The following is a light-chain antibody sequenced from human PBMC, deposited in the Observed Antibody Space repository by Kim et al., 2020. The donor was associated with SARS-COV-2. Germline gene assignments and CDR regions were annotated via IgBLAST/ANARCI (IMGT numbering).Light chain of an antibody. V-gene: IGLV2-14*03. CDR1: SRDVGAYNF. CDR2: GVT. J-gene: IGLJ3*02. Sequence: GQPIPISRTTTSRDVGAYNFVPCSQPHPGKAPKLIIFGVTKRPSGVSDRFSGSKSGHTASLTISGLQAEDEADYHCALYTNGIAWVFGGGTQLTVL. CDR3: ALYTNGIAWV.